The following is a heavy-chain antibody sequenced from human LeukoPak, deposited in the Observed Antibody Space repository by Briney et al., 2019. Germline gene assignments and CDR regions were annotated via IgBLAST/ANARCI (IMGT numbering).Heavy chain of an antibody. CDR3: ARELRHDDI. Sequence: ASVKYSCKASGYTFTSYGISWVREAPGQGLEWMGWISAYNGNTNYAQKLQGRVTMTTDTSTSTAYMELSSLRSEDTAVYYCARELRHDDIWGQGTMVTVSS. CDR1: GYTFTSYG. CDR2: ISAYNGNT. V-gene: IGHV1-18*01. D-gene: IGHD2-15*01. J-gene: IGHJ3*02.